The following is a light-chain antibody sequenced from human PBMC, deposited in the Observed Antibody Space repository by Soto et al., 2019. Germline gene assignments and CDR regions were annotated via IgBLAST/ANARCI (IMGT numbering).Light chain of an antibody. CDR2: LDSDGSH. CDR1: SGHSNYA. V-gene: IGLV4-69*01. CDR3: QTWGTGPWV. Sequence: QSVLTQSPSASASLGASVKLTCTLSSGHSNYAIAWHQQHPEKGPRYLMKLDSDGSHSKGDGIPDRFSGSSSGAERYLTISSLQSEVEADYYCQTWGTGPWVFGGGTKVTVL. J-gene: IGLJ3*02.